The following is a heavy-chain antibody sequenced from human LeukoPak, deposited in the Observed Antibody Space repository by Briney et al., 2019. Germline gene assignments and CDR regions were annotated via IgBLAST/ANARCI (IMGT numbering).Heavy chain of an antibody. V-gene: IGHV3-30*18. D-gene: IGHD3-10*01. CDR2: ISYDGSNK. J-gene: IGHJ4*02. CDR1: GFTFSSYG. CDR3: AKASYYYGSGSYYGY. Sequence: GRSLRLSCAASGFTFSSYGMHWVRQAPGKGLEGVAVISYDGSNKYYADSVKGRFTISRDNSKNTLYLQMNSLRAEDTAVYYCAKASYYYGSGSYYGYWGQGTLVTVSS.